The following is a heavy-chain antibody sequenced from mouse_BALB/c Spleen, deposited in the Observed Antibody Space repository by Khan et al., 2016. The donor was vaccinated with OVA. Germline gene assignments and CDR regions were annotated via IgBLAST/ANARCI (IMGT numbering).Heavy chain of an antibody. CDR3: ARGNYYGYDIDY. J-gene: IGHJ2*01. CDR1: GYSITSGYA. D-gene: IGHD1-2*01. Sequence: VQLQESGPGLVKPSQSLSLTCTVTGYSITSGYAWNWIRQFPGNKLEWMGYISYSGVTSYTPSLKSRISITRDTSKNQFFLQLNSVTTEDTATYYCARGNYYGYDIDYWGQGTTLTVSS. CDR2: ISYSGVT. V-gene: IGHV3-2*02.